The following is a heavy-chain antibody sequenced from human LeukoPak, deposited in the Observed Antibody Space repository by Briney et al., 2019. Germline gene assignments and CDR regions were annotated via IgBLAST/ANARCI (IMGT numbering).Heavy chain of an antibody. CDR3: ARDFISSGWEGS. V-gene: IGHV3-66*01. D-gene: IGHD6-19*01. CDR1: GFTVSSNY. Sequence: GGSLRLSCAASGFTVSSNYMSWVRQAPGKGLEWVSVIYSGGSTYYADSVKGRFTISRDNAKNSLYLQMNSLRAEDTAVYYCARDFISSGWEGSWGQGTLVTVSS. J-gene: IGHJ4*02. CDR2: IYSGGST.